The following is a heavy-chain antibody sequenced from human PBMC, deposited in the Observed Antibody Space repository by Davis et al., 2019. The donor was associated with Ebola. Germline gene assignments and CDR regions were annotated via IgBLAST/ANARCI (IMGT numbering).Heavy chain of an antibody. V-gene: IGHV3-30-3*01. J-gene: IGHJ3*02. CDR3: AKGGYGPNYDAFDI. D-gene: IGHD1-7*01. CDR1: GVPFTTYA. Sequence: GGSLRLSCAASGVPFTTYAMHWVRQAPGKGLEWVAVISYDGSSEDYEDSVKGRFTISRDNSKNTLYLQMNSLRAEDTAVYYCAKGGYGPNYDAFDIWGQGTMVTVSS. CDR2: ISYDGSSE.